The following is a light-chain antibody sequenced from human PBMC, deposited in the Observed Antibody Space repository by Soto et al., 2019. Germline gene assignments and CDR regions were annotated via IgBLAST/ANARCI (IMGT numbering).Light chain of an antibody. Sequence: VLTQSPVTLSLGIGQRATLSRCASQTGSSHTAWYQQKPGQAPMLLISGVFVRATGIPSRFSGSGSGTEFTLTSSRLEPEDFAVYYCQQYGSSPRTFGQGTKVDIK. CDR3: QQYGSSPRT. CDR2: GVF. CDR1: QTGSSH. V-gene: IGKV3-20*01. J-gene: IGKJ1*01.